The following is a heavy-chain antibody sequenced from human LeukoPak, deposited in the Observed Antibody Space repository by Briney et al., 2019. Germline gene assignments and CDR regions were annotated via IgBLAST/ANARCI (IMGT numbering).Heavy chain of an antibody. CDR3: TRDLMDYDVSTGLHHYYMDV. Sequence: GGSLRLSCAASGFTFSNYGMYWVRQAPGKGLEWVAVIWYDGSEKYYADSLKGRFTISRDNAKNSLYLQMNTLRVEDTAVYYCTRDLMDYDVSTGLHHYYMDVWGQGTTVTVSS. V-gene: IGHV3-33*03. CDR2: IWYDGSEK. D-gene: IGHD3-9*01. J-gene: IGHJ6*02. CDR1: GFTFSNYG.